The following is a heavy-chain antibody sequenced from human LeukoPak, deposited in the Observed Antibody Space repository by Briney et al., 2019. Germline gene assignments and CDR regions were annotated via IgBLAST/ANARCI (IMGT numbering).Heavy chain of an antibody. Sequence: GGSLRLSCVASGFTFGKYWMSWVRQAPGKGLEWVANIKLDESEKNYVDSVKGRFTISRDNTKNSLYLQMNSLRVEDTAVFYCARDQYDTWSRRGNFDSWGQGTLVIVSS. CDR1: GFTFGKYW. J-gene: IGHJ4*02. V-gene: IGHV3-7*03. CDR2: IKLDESEK. D-gene: IGHD3-3*01. CDR3: ARDQYDTWSRRGNFDS.